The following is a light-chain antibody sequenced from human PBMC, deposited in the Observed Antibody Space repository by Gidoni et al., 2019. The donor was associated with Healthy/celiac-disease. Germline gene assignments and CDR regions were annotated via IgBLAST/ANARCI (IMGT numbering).Light chain of an antibody. CDR2: GAS. Sequence: EIVLTQSPGTLSLSPGERATLSCRASQSVSSRYLAWYQQKPGQAPRLLIYGASSRATGIPDRCSGSGSWTDFTLTISRLEPEDFAVYYCQQYGSSLSITFGQGTRLEIK. CDR1: QSVSSRY. V-gene: IGKV3-20*01. J-gene: IGKJ5*01. CDR3: QQYGSSLSIT.